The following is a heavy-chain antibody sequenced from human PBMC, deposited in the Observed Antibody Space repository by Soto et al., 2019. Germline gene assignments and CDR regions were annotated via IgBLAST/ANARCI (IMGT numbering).Heavy chain of an antibody. CDR1: GYTFTSYG. CDR3: ARDHNWNIYYYYYGMDV. D-gene: IGHD1-20*01. J-gene: IGHJ6*02. V-gene: IGHV1-18*04. CDR2: ISAYNGNT. Sequence: GASVKVSCKASGYTFTSYGISWVRQAPGQGLEWMGWISAYNGNTNYAQKLQGRVTMTTDTSTSTAYMELRSLRSDDTAVYYCARDHNWNIYYYYYGMDVWGQGTTVTVSS.